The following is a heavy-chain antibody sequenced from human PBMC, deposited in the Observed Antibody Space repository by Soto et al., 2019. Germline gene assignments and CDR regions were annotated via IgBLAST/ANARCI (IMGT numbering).Heavy chain of an antibody. D-gene: IGHD1-26*01. V-gene: IGHV4-39*02. Sequence: PSETLSLTCTVSGDSISSGQHYWGWVRQSPGKGLEWIGSIYYSVATYINPSLRGRLTISSNMPKNQFFLTLSSVTAADTAVYYCARVAIVVLDQRAPRKGRLNWIDPWGQGTLVTVSS. CDR1: GDSISSGQHY. J-gene: IGHJ5*02. CDR3: ARVAIVVLDQRAPRKGRLNWIDP. CDR2: IYYSVAT.